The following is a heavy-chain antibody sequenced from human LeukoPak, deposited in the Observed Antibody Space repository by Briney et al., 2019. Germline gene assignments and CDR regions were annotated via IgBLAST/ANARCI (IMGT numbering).Heavy chain of an antibody. CDR1: GGSISSYY. V-gene: IGHV4-59*06. D-gene: IGHD4-23*01. CDR2: IYYSGST. Sequence: SETLSLTCTVSGGSISSYYWSWIRQHPGKGLEWIGYIYYSGSTYYNPSLKSRVTISVDTSKNQFSLKLSSVTAADTAVYYCASQTTYGGPMDWGQGALVTVSS. J-gene: IGHJ4*02. CDR3: ASQTTYGGPMD.